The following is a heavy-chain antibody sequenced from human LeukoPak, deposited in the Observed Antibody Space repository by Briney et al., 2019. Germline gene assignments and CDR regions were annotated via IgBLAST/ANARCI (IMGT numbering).Heavy chain of an antibody. CDR2: IKEDGSGK. Sequence: GGSLRLSCAASGFIFRTYWMSWVRQAPGKGLEWVANIKEDGSGKYYVDSGKGRCTISRDNAKTSLYLQMNSLRAEDTAVYYCAKTGYSSSWWGNYYYYYYMDVWGKGTTVTVSS. J-gene: IGHJ6*03. CDR1: GFIFRTYW. D-gene: IGHD6-13*01. CDR3: AKTGYSSSWWGNYYYYYYMDV. V-gene: IGHV3-7*01.